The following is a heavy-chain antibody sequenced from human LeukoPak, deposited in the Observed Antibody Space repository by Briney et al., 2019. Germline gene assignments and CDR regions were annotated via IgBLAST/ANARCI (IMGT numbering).Heavy chain of an antibody. CDR3: ATYVRGDFDY. CDR2: ISYDGSNK. CDR1: GFTFSSYA. Sequence: GRSLRLSCAASGFTFSSYAMHWVRQAPGKGLEWVAVISYDGSNKYYADSVKGRFTISRDNSENTLYLQMNSLRAEDTAVYYCATYVRGDFDYWGQGTLVTVSS. V-gene: IGHV3-30*07. J-gene: IGHJ4*02. D-gene: IGHD3-10*02.